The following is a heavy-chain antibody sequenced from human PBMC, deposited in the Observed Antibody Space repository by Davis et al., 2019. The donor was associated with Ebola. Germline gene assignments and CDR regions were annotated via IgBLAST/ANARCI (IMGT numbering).Heavy chain of an antibody. CDR2: IYSGGST. Sequence: GESLKISCAASGFTVSSNYMSWVRQAPGKGLEWVSVIYSGGSTYYADSVKGRFTISRHNSKNTLYLQMNSLRAEDTAVYYCAGLAHYYDSSGDAFDIWGQGTMVTVSS. CDR3: AGLAHYYDSSGDAFDI. CDR1: GFTVSSNY. J-gene: IGHJ3*02. D-gene: IGHD3-22*01. V-gene: IGHV3-53*04.